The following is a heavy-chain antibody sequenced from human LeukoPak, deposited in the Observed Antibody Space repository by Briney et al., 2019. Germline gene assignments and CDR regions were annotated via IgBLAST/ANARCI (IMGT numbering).Heavy chain of an antibody. V-gene: IGHV4-39*01. J-gene: IGHJ4*02. CDR3: ARHGYSGSYIDY. D-gene: IGHD1-26*01. CDR2: MYYSGST. Sequence: PSETLSLTCTVSGGSISSTSYFWGWIRQPPGKGLEWIGSMYYSGSTYYNPSLKSRATISVDTSKNQFSLKLSSVTAADTAVYFCARHGYSGSYIDYWGQGTLVTVSS. CDR1: GGSISSTSYF.